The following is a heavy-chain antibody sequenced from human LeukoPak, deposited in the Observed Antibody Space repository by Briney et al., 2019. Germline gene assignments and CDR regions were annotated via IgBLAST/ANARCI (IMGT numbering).Heavy chain of an antibody. CDR1: GFKFTSYT. V-gene: IGHV3-48*01. D-gene: IGHD1-7*01. J-gene: IGHJ4*02. Sequence: GGSLRLSCVASGFKFTSYTMDWVRQAPGKGLEWVSYISSSSSTIYYADSVKGRFAISRDNAKNSLYLQMNSLRAEDTAVYYCARSSRELGGYAPWELMPPFDYWGQGTLVTVSS. CDR3: ARSSRELGGYAPWELMPPFDY. CDR2: ISSSSSTI.